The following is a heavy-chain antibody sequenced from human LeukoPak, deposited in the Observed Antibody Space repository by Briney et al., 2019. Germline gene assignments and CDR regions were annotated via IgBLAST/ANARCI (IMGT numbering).Heavy chain of an antibody. CDR3: ARWRGSTSERSDY. J-gene: IGHJ4*02. CDR1: GFTFSDYW. CDR2: IKQDGSAK. D-gene: IGHD2-2*01. V-gene: IGHV3-7*01. Sequence: GGSLRLSCTASGFTFSDYWMTWVRQAPGKGLEWVANIKQDGSAKYYVDSVKGRFTISRDNAKNSLYLQMDSLRVEDTATYYYARWRGSTSERSDYWGQGTLVTVS.